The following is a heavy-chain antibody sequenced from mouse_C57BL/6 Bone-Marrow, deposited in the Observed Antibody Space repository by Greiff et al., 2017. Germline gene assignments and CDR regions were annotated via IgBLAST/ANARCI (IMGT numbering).Heavy chain of an antibody. CDR1: GYTFTSYW. Sequence: QFQLQQPGAELVKPGASVKMSCKASGYTFTSYWITWVKQRPGQGLEWIGDIYPGSGSTNYNEKFTSKATLTVDTSSSTAYMQLSSLTSEDSAVYYCARSGDSSGYWNQGTTLTVSS. D-gene: IGHD3-2*02. J-gene: IGHJ2*01. V-gene: IGHV1-55*01. CDR3: ARSGDSSGY. CDR2: IYPGSGST.